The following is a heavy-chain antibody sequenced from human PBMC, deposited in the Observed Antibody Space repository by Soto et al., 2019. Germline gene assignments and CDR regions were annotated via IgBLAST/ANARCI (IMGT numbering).Heavy chain of an antibody. Sequence: EVQLVESGGGWVQPGGSLRLSCAASGFTFSNYWMSWVRQAPGKGLEWVANIKQVGSQKYYVDSVKGRFTISRDNAKNSLYLEMNSLRAEDTAVYSCARILPIEAAGAPYGFDPWGQGTLVTVSS. CDR1: GFTFSNYW. CDR2: IKQVGSQK. CDR3: ARILPIEAAGAPYGFDP. J-gene: IGHJ5*02. D-gene: IGHD6-13*01. V-gene: IGHV3-7*03.